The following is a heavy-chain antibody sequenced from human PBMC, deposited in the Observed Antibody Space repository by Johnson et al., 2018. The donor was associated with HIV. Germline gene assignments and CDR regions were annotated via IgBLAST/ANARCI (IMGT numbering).Heavy chain of an antibody. J-gene: IGHJ3*02. CDR3: ARLPSGYSRDGFNI. V-gene: IGHV3-30-3*01. CDR1: GFTFSSYA. Sequence: QVQLVESGGGVVQPGRSLRLSCAASGFTFSSYAMHWVRQAPGKGLEWVAVISYDGSNKYYEDSVKGRFTISRDNSKNTLYLQMNSLRADDTAVYYCARLPSGYSRDGFNIWGQGTMVTVSS. D-gene: IGHD5-18*01. CDR2: ISYDGSNK.